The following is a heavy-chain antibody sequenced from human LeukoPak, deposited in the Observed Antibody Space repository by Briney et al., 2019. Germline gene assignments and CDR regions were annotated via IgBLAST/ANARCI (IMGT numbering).Heavy chain of an antibody. CDR2: IYHSGST. D-gene: IGHD2-2*01. CDR3: ARGRVVVPAAGMGWFDP. V-gene: IGHV4-30-2*01. J-gene: IGHJ5*02. CDR1: GGSISSGGYS. Sequence: PSQTLSLTCAVSGGSISSGGYSWSWIRQPPGKGLEWIGYIYHSGSTYYNPSLKSRVTISVDRSKNQFSLKLSSVTAADTAVYYCARGRVVVPAAGMGWFDPWGQGTLVTVSS.